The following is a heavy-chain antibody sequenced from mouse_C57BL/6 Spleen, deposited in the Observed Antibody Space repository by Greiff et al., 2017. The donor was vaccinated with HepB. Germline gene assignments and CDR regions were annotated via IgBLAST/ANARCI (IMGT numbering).Heavy chain of an antibody. CDR3: ARPITTVVAPYWYFDV. D-gene: IGHD1-1*01. CDR1: GFTFSSYT. V-gene: IGHV5-9*01. Sequence: DVKLVESGGGLVKPGGSLKLSCAASGFTFSSYTMSWVRQTPEKRLEWVATISGGGGNTYYPDSVKGRFTISRDNAKNTLYLQMSSLRSEDTALYYCARPITTVVAPYWYFDVWGTGTTVTVSS. J-gene: IGHJ1*03. CDR2: ISGGGGNT.